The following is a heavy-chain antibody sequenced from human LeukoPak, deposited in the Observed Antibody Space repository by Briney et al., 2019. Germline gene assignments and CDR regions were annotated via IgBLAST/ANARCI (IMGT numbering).Heavy chain of an antibody. CDR1: GFTFSSYA. J-gene: IGHJ6*02. CDR2: ISGSGGST. Sequence: PGGSLRLSCAASGFTFSSYAMSWVRQAPGKGLEWVSAISGSGGSTYYADSVKGRFTISRDNSKNTLYLQMNSLRAEDTAVYYCARDRWAEYGSGYYYGMDVWGQGTTVTVSS. V-gene: IGHV3-23*01. D-gene: IGHD3-10*01. CDR3: ARDRWAEYGSGYYYGMDV.